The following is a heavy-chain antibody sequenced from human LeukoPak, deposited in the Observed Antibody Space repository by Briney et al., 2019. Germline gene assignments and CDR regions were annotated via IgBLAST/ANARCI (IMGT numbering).Heavy chain of an antibody. Sequence: ASVKVSCKASGYTFTNSYLHCVRQAPGQGLEWMGIISPSGGSTTYAQKFQGRVTMTRDTSTSTVYMELSSLRSEDTAVYYCARVLRPDLYYFDYWGQGTLVTVSS. V-gene: IGHV1-46*01. CDR2: ISPSGGST. CDR3: ARVLRPDLYYFDY. J-gene: IGHJ4*02. CDR1: GYTFTNSY. D-gene: IGHD6-6*01.